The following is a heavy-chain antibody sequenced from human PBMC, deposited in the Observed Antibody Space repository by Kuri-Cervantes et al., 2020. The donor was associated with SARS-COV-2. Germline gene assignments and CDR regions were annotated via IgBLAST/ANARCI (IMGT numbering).Heavy chain of an antibody. Sequence: SETLSLTCAVSGVSISSGGYSWSWIRQPAGKGLEWIGRIYISGSTNYNPSLESRVTMSIDTSSDQFSLRLSSVTAADTAVYYCAGGYTGWISNWGQGTLVTVSS. V-gene: IGHV4-61*02. J-gene: IGHJ4*02. CDR1: GVSISSGGYS. CDR3: AGGYTGWISN. CDR2: IYISGST. D-gene: IGHD2-2*03.